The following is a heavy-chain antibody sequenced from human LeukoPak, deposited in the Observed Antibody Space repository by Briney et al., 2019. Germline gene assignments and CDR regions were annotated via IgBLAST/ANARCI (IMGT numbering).Heavy chain of an antibody. V-gene: IGHV3-23*01. D-gene: IGHD3/OR15-3a*01. CDR3: AKSKGLYHYYAMDV. J-gene: IGHJ6*02. CDR1: GFTFSSYS. Sequence: GGSLRLSCAASGFTFSSYSMNWVRQAPGKGLEWVSSISGSGGTTYYADSVKGRFTISRDTFNRTLYLQMNSLRVDDTAVYYCAKSKGLYHYYAMDVWGQGTTVIVSS. CDR2: ISGSGGTT.